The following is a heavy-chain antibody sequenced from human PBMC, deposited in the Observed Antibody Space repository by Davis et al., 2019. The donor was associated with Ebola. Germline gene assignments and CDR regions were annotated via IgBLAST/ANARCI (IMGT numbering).Heavy chain of an antibody. CDR3: ARFTVTTPLCGMDV. Sequence: SETLSLTCAVSGDSISSSNWWSWVRQPPGKGLEWIGEIYHSGSTNYNPSLKSRVTISVDKAKNQFSLKLSSVTAADTAVYYCARFTVTTPLCGMDVWGQGTTVTVSS. CDR1: GDSISSSNW. CDR2: IYHSGST. V-gene: IGHV4-4*02. J-gene: IGHJ6*02. D-gene: IGHD4-17*01.